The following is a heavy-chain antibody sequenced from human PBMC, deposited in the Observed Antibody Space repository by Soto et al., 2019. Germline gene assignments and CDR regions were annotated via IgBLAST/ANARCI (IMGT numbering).Heavy chain of an antibody. Sequence: LSLTCAVYGGSFSGYYWSWIRQPPGKGLEWIGEINHSGSTNYNPSLKSRVTISVDTSKNQFSLKLSSVTAADTAVYYCARVLRYIDWFGGIDYWGPGTLVTVSS. V-gene: IGHV4-34*01. J-gene: IGHJ4*02. CDR2: INHSGST. CDR1: GGSFSGYY. D-gene: IGHD3-9*01. CDR3: ARVLRYIDWFGGIDY.